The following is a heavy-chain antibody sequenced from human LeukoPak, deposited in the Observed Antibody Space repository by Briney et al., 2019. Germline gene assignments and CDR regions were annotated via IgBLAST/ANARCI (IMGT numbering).Heavy chain of an antibody. J-gene: IGHJ4*02. CDR1: GGSISSSNW. V-gene: IGHV4-4*02. Sequence: ASGTLSLTCAVSGGSISSSNWWSWVSQPPGKGLEWIGEIYHSGSTNYNPSLKSRVTISVDKSKNQFSLKLSSVTAADTAVYYCAARRGSYYYFDFWGQGTLVTVSS. D-gene: IGHD1-26*01. CDR2: IYHSGST. CDR3: AARRGSYYYFDF.